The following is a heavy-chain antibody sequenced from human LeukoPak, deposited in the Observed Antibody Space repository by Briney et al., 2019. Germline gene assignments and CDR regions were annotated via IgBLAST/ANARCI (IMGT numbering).Heavy chain of an antibody. CDR3: AREGLNYYYGMDV. CDR2: ISSSGSTI. D-gene: IGHD4/OR15-4a*01. CDR1: GFTFSSYE. Sequence: PGGSLRLSCAASGFTFSSYEMNWVRQAPGKGLEWVSYISSSGSTIYYADSVKGRFTISRDNAKNSLYLQMNSLRAEDTAVYYCAREGLNYYYGMDVSGQGTTVTVSS. J-gene: IGHJ6*02. V-gene: IGHV3-48*03.